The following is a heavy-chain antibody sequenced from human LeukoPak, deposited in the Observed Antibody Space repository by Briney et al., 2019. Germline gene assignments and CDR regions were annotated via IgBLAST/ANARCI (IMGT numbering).Heavy chain of an antibody. Sequence: PGGSLRLSCAASGFTFSSYGMSWVRQAPGKGLEWVSAISGSGGSTYYADSVKGRFTISRDNSKNTPYLQMNSLRAEDTAVYYCAKARDYGDYVPFDYWGQGTLVTVSS. D-gene: IGHD4-17*01. J-gene: IGHJ4*02. V-gene: IGHV3-23*01. CDR3: AKARDYGDYVPFDY. CDR2: ISGSGGST. CDR1: GFTFSSYG.